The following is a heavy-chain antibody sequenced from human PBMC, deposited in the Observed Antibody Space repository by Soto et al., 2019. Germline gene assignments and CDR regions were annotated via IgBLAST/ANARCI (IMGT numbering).Heavy chain of an antibody. V-gene: IGHV4-31*03. CDR2: IYYSGST. Sequence: QVQLQESGPGLVKPSQTLSLTCTVSGGSISSGGYYWSWIGQHPGKGLEWIGYIYYSGSTYYNPSLKSRVTISVDTSKNQFSLKLSSVTAADTAVYYCARSYDFWSGSQGGWFDPWGQGTLVTVSS. CDR1: GGSISSGGYY. J-gene: IGHJ5*02. D-gene: IGHD3-3*01. CDR3: ARSYDFWSGSQGGWFDP.